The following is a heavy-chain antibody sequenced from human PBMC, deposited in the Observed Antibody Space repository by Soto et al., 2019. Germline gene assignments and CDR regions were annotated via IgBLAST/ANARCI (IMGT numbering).Heavy chain of an antibody. CDR2: IVPIFGTA. D-gene: IGHD3-10*01. CDR3: ARAITMVRGVGDDAFDI. Sequence: QVQLVQSGAEVKKPGSSVKVSCKASGGTFSSYAISWVRQAPGQGLEWMGGIVPIFGTANYAQKFQGRVTITAGESTSTAYMELSSLRSEDTAVYYCARAITMVRGVGDDAFDIWGQGTMVTVSS. J-gene: IGHJ3*02. CDR1: GGTFSSYA. V-gene: IGHV1-69*01.